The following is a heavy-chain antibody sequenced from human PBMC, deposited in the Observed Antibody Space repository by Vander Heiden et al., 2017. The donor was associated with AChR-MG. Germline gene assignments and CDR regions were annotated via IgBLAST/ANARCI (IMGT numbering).Heavy chain of an antibody. CDR1: GFTFSSYC. Sequence: EVQLVESGGGLVQPGGSLSLSCAASGFTFSSYCLHLVRHTPGEGLVWVSRISPDGRSTTYAGSVKGRFTISRDNAKNTLYLQMNSLRAEDTAVYYCARDSTHCTGGVCYFQHWGQGTLVTVSS. J-gene: IGHJ1*01. D-gene: IGHD2-8*02. V-gene: IGHV3-74*01. CDR3: ARDSTHCTGGVCYFQH. CDR2: ISPDGRST.